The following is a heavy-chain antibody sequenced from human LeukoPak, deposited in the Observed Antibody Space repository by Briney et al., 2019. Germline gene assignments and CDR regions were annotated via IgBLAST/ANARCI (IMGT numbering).Heavy chain of an antibody. J-gene: IGHJ6*02. V-gene: IGHV3-23*01. CDR1: GFTFSSYA. CDR3: ARVQTVDGYYYYGMDV. CDR2: ISGSGDST. D-gene: IGHD2-8*01. Sequence: PGGSLRLSCAASGFTFSSYAMSWVRQAPGKGLEWVSAISGSGDSTYYADSVKGRFTISRDNSKNTLYLQMNSLRAEDTAVYYCARVQTVDGYYYYGMDVWGQGTTVTVSS.